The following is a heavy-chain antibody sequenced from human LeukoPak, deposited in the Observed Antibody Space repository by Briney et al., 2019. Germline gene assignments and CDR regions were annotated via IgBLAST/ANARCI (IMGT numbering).Heavy chain of an antibody. V-gene: IGHV1-69*01. D-gene: IGHD5-18*01. CDR3: ARVEDGYSYGATFDY. CDR2: IIPTFGTA. J-gene: IGHJ4*02. CDR1: GGTFSSYA. Sequence: SVKVSCKASGGTFSSYAISWVRQAPGQGLEWMGGIIPTFGTANCAQKFQGRVTITADESTSTAYMELSSLRSEDTAVYYCARVEDGYSYGATFDYWGQGTLVTVSS.